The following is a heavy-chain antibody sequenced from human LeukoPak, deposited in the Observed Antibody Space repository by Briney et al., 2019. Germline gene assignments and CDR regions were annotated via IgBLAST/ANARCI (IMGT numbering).Heavy chain of an antibody. CDR2: INHSGST. D-gene: IGHD6-13*01. CDR1: GGSFSSYY. CDR3: AGQSHITAAGTYFDY. Sequence: KPSETLSLTCAVYGGSFSSYYWSWIRQPPGKGLEWIGEINHSGSTYYNPSLRSRVTISVDTSKNQFSLKLSSVTAADTAVYYCAGQSHITAAGTYFDYWGQGTLVTVSS. J-gene: IGHJ4*02. V-gene: IGHV4-34*01.